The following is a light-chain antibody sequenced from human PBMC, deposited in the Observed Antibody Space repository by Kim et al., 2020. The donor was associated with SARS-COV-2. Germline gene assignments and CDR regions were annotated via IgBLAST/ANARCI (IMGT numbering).Light chain of an antibody. CDR3: QQCDSWPLT. CDR2: GAT. J-gene: IGKJ2*01. V-gene: IGKV3D-15*01. CDR1: QSVGSN. Sequence: VSPGESATLTCTASQSVGSNLVWYQQQPGQAPRLLIQGATTRASGIPGRFSGSGSGTEFSLTISNLQPEDYADYYCQQCDSWPLTFGGGTKLEIK.